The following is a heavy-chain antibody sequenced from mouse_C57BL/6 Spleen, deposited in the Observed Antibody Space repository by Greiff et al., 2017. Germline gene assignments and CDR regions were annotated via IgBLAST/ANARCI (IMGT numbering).Heavy chain of an antibody. V-gene: IGHV1-82*01. Sequence: QVQLQQSGPELVKPGASVKISCKASGYAFSSSWMNWVKQRPGKGLEWIGRIYPGDGDTNYNGKFKGKATLTADKSSSTAYMQLSSLTSEDSAVSICARAVYGYGGCAYWGQGTLGTVSA. CDR1: GYAFSSSW. D-gene: IGHD2-2*01. CDR3: ARAVYGYGGCAY. J-gene: IGHJ3*01. CDR2: IYPGDGDT.